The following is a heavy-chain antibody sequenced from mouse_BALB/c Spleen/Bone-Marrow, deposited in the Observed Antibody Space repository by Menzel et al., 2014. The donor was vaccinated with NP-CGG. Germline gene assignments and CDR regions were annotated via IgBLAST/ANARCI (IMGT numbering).Heavy chain of an antibody. D-gene: IGHD1-1*01. Sequence: VPRVESGPELVRPGASVKISCKASGYEFSDSWMNWVKQRPGQGLEWIGRIYPGDGDSIYNGKFKGKATLTSDKFSSTAYMQLSSLTSVDSAVYFCARSLSVVTPMYYWGQGTSVTGSA. CDR2: IYPGDGDS. J-gene: IGHJ4*01. CDR3: ARSLSVVTPMYY. CDR1: GYEFSDSW. V-gene: IGHV1-82*01.